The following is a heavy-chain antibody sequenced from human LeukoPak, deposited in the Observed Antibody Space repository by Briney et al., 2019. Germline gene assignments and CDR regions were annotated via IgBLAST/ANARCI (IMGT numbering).Heavy chain of an antibody. CDR3: ARGQGIAVADTEGGLDY. CDR2: TYYRSKWYN. D-gene: IGHD6-19*01. J-gene: IGHJ4*02. V-gene: IGHV6-1*01. Sequence: SQTLSLTCAISGDSVSSSSAAWNWIRLSPSRGLEWLGRTYYRSKWYNDYAVVVRSRITINPDTSKNQFSLQLNSVTAADTAVYYCARGQGIAVADTEGGLDYWGQGTLVTVSS. CDR1: GDSVSSSSAA.